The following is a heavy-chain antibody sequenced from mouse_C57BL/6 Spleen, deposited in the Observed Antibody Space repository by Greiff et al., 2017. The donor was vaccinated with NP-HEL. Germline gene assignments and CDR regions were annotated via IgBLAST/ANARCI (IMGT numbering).Heavy chain of an antibody. CDR1: GYTFTSYW. CDR3: ARETPFDEDAMDY. CDR2: IDPSGSYT. J-gene: IGHJ4*01. V-gene: IGHV1-59*01. Sequence: VQLQQPGAELVRPGPSVKLSCKASGYTFTSYWMHWVKQRPGQGLEWIGVIDPSGSYTNYNQKFKGKATLTVDTYSSTAYMQLSSITSEDSAVYYCARETPFDEDAMDYWGQGTSVTVSS.